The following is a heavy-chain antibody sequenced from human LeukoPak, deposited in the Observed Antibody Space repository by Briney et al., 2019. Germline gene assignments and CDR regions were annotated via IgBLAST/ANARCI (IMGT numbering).Heavy chain of an antibody. D-gene: IGHD3-3*01. CDR2: INQGGSEK. Sequence: GGSLRLSCVASGFTFSNYWMRWVRQAPGKGLEWVANINQGGSEKYHVDSVRGRFTISRDNAKSSLYLQMNSLRAEDTAVYYCARDLTDDFWSGYHFDYWGQGALVTVSS. CDR3: ARDLTDDFWSGYHFDY. J-gene: IGHJ4*02. V-gene: IGHV3-7*01. CDR1: GFTFSNYW.